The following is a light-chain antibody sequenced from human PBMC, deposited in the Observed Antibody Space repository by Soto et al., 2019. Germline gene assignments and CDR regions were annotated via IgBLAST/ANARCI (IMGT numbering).Light chain of an antibody. Sequence: VMTQSAATLSVSPGERATLSCMASQSVSSTLAWYQQKPGQAPRLIIYGASTRATGIPARFIGSGSGTECTLTISSLQPEDVAVYYCQQYNNWPRTFGQGTKVDIK. V-gene: IGKV3-15*01. J-gene: IGKJ1*01. CDR1: QSVSST. CDR3: QQYNNWPRT. CDR2: GAS.